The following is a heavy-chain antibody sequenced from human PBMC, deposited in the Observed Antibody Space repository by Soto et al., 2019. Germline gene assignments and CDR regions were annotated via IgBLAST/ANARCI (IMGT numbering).Heavy chain of an antibody. CDR3: AKDYGGNRSGFDY. J-gene: IGHJ4*02. D-gene: IGHD4-17*01. V-gene: IGHV3-23*01. Sequence: HPGGSLRLSCAASGFTFSSYAMSWVRQAPGKGLEWVSAIIQSGGGAYYADSVKGRFTISRDNSKNTLYLQMNSLRAEDTAVYYCAKDYGGNRSGFDYWGQGTLVTVSS. CDR2: IIQSGGGA. CDR1: GFTFSSYA.